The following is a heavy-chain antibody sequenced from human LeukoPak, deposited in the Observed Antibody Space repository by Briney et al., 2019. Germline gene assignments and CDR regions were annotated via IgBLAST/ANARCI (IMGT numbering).Heavy chain of an antibody. CDR1: GFTFSSYW. CDR2: INSDGSST. CDR3: AREACSGGSCYPFDY. V-gene: IGHV3-74*01. J-gene: IGHJ4*02. D-gene: IGHD2-15*01. Sequence: QSGGSLRLSCAASGFTFSSYWMHWVRQAPGKGLVWVSHINSDGSSTRYADSVKGRFTISRDNAKNTLYLQMNSLRAEDTAVYYCAREACSGGSCYPFDYWGQGTLVTVSS.